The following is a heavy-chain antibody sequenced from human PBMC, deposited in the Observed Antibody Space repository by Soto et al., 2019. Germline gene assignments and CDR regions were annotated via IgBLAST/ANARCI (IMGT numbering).Heavy chain of an antibody. CDR3: THRRRGFSYHFDY. J-gene: IGHJ4*02. CDR2: IYWDDDK. Sequence: QITLKESGPALVKPTQTLTLTCTFSGFSLSTRGVGVGWIRQPPGKALEWLALIYWDDDKWYSPSLKTRLTIPXDXXKNQVALTMTNVDPVDTATYYCTHRRRGFSYHFDYWGQGTLVTVSS. CDR1: GFSLSTRGVG. V-gene: IGHV2-5*02. D-gene: IGHD5-18*01.